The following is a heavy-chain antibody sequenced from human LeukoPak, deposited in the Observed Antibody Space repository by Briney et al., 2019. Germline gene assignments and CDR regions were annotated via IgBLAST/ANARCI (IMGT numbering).Heavy chain of an antibody. CDR3: ARHATGFGP. CDR1: GGSFSGYY. V-gene: IGHV4-34*01. Sequence: SETLSLTCAVYGGSFSGYYWSWIREPPGKGLEWIGEINHSGSTNYNPSLKSRVTISVDTSKNQFSLKLSSVTAADTAVYYCARHATGFGPWGQGTLVTVSS. J-gene: IGHJ5*02. D-gene: IGHD3-10*01. CDR2: INHSGST.